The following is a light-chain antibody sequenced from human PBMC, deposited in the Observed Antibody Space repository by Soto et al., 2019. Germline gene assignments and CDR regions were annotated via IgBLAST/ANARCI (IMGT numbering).Light chain of an antibody. J-gene: IGLJ2*01. CDR1: SGHRNYA. CDR3: QTWGTGIRV. CDR2: VNIDGSH. V-gene: IGLV4-69*01. Sequence: QSVLTQSSSASASLGASVTLTCTLSSGHRNYAIAWHQQQPEKGPRYLMKVNIDGSHNKGDGIPDRFSGSSSGAERYLTISSLQSEDEADYYCQTWGTGIRVFGGGTKLTVL.